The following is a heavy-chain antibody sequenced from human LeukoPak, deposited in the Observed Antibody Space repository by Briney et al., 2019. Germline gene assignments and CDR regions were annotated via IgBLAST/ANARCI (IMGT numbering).Heavy chain of an antibody. CDR3: AKCHDYTISCDFDY. J-gene: IGHJ4*02. D-gene: IGHD6-13*01. CDR1: GFTFINYA. Sequence: GGSLRLSCAASGFTFINYAMSWVRQAPGKGLEWVSGISGSGGSTYYADSVKGRFTISRNYSNNTLYLQMNSLRAEDTAVYYCAKCHDYTISCDFDYWGQGTLVTVSS. CDR2: ISGSGGST. V-gene: IGHV3-23*01.